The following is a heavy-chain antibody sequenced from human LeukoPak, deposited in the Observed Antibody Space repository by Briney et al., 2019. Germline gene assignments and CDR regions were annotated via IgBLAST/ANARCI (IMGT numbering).Heavy chain of an antibody. D-gene: IGHD4/OR15-4a*01. J-gene: IGHJ2*01. CDR1: GFIFDDYA. CDR3: AGAYGGEYYYFDL. CDR2: ISGDSGTI. V-gene: IGHV3-9*01. Sequence: GGSLRLSCAASGFIFDDYAMHWVRQAPGKGLEWVSGISGDSGTIGYADSVKGRFTISRDNAKNSLYLQMNSLRAGDTSLYYCAGAYGGEYYYFDLWGRGTLVTVSS.